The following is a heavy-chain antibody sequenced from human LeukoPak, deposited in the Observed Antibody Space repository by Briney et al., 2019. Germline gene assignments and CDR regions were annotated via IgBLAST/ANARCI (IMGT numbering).Heavy chain of an antibody. V-gene: IGHV4-39*07. J-gene: IGHJ4*02. CDR1: VGSISSSRYY. CDR2: IYYSGST. D-gene: IGHD3-22*01. Sequence: SETLSLTCTVSVGSISSSRYYWGWIRQPPGKGLEWIGSIYYSGSTYYNPSLKSRVTISVDTSKNQFSLKLSSVTAADTAVYYCARDRITMIVVFDYWGQGTLVTVSS. CDR3: ARDRITMIVVFDY.